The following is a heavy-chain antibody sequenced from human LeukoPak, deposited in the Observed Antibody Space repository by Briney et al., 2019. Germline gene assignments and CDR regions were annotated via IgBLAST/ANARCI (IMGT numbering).Heavy chain of an antibody. CDR2: IYYSGST. V-gene: IGHV4-39*01. D-gene: IGHD4-23*01. CDR1: GGSFTSASYY. Sequence: SETLSLICTVSGGSFTSASYYWGWIPQPPGKGLEGIGSIYYSGSTYYNPSLKSRVTISVDTSKNQFSLRLSSVTAADTAVYYCARTLDTVVRAHFDYWGQGTLVTVSS. J-gene: IGHJ4*02. CDR3: ARTLDTVVRAHFDY.